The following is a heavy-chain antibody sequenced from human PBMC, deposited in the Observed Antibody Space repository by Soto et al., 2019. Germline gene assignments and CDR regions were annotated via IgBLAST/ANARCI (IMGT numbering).Heavy chain of an antibody. CDR2: IYYSGST. J-gene: IGHJ4*02. CDR1: GGSISSGGYY. V-gene: IGHV4-31*03. CDR3: ARSGSVYVMGTDY. D-gene: IGHD3-10*01. Sequence: QVQLQESGPRLVKPSQTLSLTCTVSGGSISSGGYYWSWIRQHPGKGLEWIGYIYYSGSTYYNPSLKSRVTISVDTSKNQFSLKLSSVSAADTAVYYCARSGSVYVMGTDYWGQGTLVTVSS.